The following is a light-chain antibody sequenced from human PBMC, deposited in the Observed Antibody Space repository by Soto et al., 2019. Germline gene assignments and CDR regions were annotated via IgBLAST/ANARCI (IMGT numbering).Light chain of an antibody. CDR3: QQFGNSPYT. Sequence: EVVLTQSPDTLSLSPGESATLSCRASHSVTHFLAWYHQKPGQAPRLLIHTTSNRPSGIPDRFRGSRSGTDFTLTITRLEPEDSGVYYCQQFGNSPYTFGQGTRLEIK. CDR1: HSVTHF. V-gene: IGKV3-20*01. CDR2: TTS. J-gene: IGKJ5*01.